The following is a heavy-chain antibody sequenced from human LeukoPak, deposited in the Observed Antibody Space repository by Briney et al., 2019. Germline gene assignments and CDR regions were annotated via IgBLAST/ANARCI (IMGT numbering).Heavy chain of an antibody. D-gene: IGHD5-12*01. CDR1: GGTFSSYA. Sequence: GSSVKVSCKASGGTFSSYAISWVRQAPGQGLEWMGGIIPIFGTANYAQKFQGRVTITADESTSTAYMELSSLRSEDTAVYYCARSGYSGSGNFDYWGQGTLVTVSS. J-gene: IGHJ4*02. CDR3: ARSGYSGSGNFDY. CDR2: IIPIFGTA. V-gene: IGHV1-69*01.